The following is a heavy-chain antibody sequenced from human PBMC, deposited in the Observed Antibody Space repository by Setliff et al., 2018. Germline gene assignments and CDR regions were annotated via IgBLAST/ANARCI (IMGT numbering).Heavy chain of an antibody. Sequence: GASVKVSCKASGYTFSSYAVNWVRQAPGQGLEWVGWINTNTGNPTYAQGFTGRFVFSLDTSVSTAYLQISSLKAEDTALYYCARVGTGSLLDYWGQGTLVTVSS. CDR2: INTNTGNP. V-gene: IGHV7-4-1*02. CDR1: GYTFSSYA. J-gene: IGHJ4*02. CDR3: ARVGTGSLLDY. D-gene: IGHD1-1*01.